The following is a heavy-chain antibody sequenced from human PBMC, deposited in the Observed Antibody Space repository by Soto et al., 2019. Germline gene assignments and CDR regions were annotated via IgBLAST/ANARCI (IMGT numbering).Heavy chain of an antibody. J-gene: IGHJ6*02. Sequence: ESLXISCKGSGYSFTSYWISWVRQMPGKGLEWMGRIDPSDSYTNYSPSFQGQVTISADKSISTAYLKWSSLKASDTAMYYCARRNSYYYYGMDVWGQGTTVTVSS. CDR2: IDPSDSYT. V-gene: IGHV5-10-1*01. D-gene: IGHD4-4*01. CDR3: ARRNSYYYYGMDV. CDR1: GYSFTSYW.